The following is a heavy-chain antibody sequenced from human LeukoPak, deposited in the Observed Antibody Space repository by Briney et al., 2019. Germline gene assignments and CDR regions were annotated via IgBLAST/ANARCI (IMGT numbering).Heavy chain of an antibody. D-gene: IGHD2/OR15-2a*01. CDR1: GFTFSTYW. Sequence: GGSLGLSCAASGFTFSTYWMSWVRQAPGKGLEWVANINQDESEKYYVDSVKGRFTISRDNAKNSLYLQMNSLRAEDTAVYYCARVRVSSYYGMDIWGQGATVTVSS. J-gene: IGHJ6*02. V-gene: IGHV3-7*05. CDR2: INQDESEK. CDR3: ARVRVSSYYGMDI.